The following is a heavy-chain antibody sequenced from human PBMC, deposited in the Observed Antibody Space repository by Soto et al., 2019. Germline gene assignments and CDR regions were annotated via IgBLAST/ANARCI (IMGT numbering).Heavy chain of an antibody. CDR3: ARHRTFGYTLDS. D-gene: IGHD3-16*02. V-gene: IGHV4-59*01. CDR2: IYNSGST. CDR1: GGSISSYY. Sequence: SETLSLTCTVSGGSISSYYWSWIRQPPGKGLEWISSIYNSGSTNCNPSLKSRATISIDTSKNQFSLKLTSVTAADTAVYYCARHRTFGYTLDSWGQGNLVTVSS. J-gene: IGHJ4*02.